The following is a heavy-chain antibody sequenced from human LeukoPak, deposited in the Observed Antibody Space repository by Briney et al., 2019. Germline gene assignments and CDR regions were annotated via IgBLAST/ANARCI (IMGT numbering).Heavy chain of an antibody. CDR3: AREGTHSSSPTFDP. J-gene: IGHJ5*02. CDR2: ISSSSSYI. CDR1: GSTFSSYS. D-gene: IGHD6-6*01. Sequence: GGSLRLSCAASGSTFSSYSMNWVRQAPGKGLEWVSSISSSSSYIYYADSVKGRFTISRDNAKNSLYLQMNSLRAEDTAVYYCAREGTHSSSPTFDPWGQGTLVTVSS. V-gene: IGHV3-21*01.